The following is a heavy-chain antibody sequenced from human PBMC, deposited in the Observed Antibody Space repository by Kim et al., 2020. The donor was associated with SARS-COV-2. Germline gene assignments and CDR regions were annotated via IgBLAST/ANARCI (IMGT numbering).Heavy chain of an antibody. CDR3: ARSMVRGSLTFYGMDV. D-gene: IGHD3-10*01. J-gene: IGHJ6*02. V-gene: IGHV3-11*06. CDR1: GITLSDYY. CDR2: ISSTNSYT. Sequence: GGSLRLSCAASGITLSDYYISWIRQAPGKGLEWLSYISSTNSYTKYVDSVKGRFTISRDNTKNSLYLQMNRLKAEDTAVYYCARSMVRGSLTFYGMDVCGPGTTVTVSS.